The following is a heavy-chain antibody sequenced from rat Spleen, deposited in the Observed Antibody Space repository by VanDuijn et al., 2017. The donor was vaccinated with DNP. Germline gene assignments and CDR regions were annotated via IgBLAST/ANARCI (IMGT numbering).Heavy chain of an antibody. D-gene: IGHD1-3*01. CDR3: ARHGRVTTVATYWYFDF. CDR1: GFTFSSYW. CDR2: INTDGGST. V-gene: IGHV5-58*01. Sequence: EVQLVESGGGLVQPGRSLKLSCGASGFTFSSYWMYWIRQAPGKGLEWVASINTDGGSTYYPDSVKGRFTISRDNAKSTLYLQMDSLRSEDTATYYCARHGRVTTVATYWYFDFWGPGTMVTVSS. J-gene: IGHJ1*01.